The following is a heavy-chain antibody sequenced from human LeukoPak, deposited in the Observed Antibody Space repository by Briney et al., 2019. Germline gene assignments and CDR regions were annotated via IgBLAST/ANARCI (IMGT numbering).Heavy chain of an antibody. CDR2: ISAYNVNT. CDR1: GYTFTTYV. Sequence: ASVKVSCKASGYTFTTYVISWVRQAPGQRLEWMGWISAYNVNTNYAHKLQGRVTMTTDTSASTAYMELRSLRSDDTAVYYCAREVTDSSSGYVPDYYVMDVWGQGTTVTVSS. V-gene: IGHV1-18*01. CDR3: AREVTDSSSGYVPDYYVMDV. J-gene: IGHJ6*02. D-gene: IGHD6-13*01.